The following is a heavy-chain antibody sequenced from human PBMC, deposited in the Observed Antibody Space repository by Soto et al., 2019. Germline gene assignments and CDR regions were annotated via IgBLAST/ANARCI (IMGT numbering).Heavy chain of an antibody. Sequence: GGSLRFSCAASGFTFSSYGMHWVRQAPGKGLEWVAVIWYDGSNKYYADSVKGRFTISRDNSKNTLYLQMNSLRAEDTAVYYCARDIIMVWGVIARYYYGMDVWGQGTTVTVSS. J-gene: IGHJ6*02. D-gene: IGHD3-10*01. CDR1: GFTFSSYG. CDR2: IWYDGSNK. CDR3: ARDIIMVWGVIARYYYGMDV. V-gene: IGHV3-33*01.